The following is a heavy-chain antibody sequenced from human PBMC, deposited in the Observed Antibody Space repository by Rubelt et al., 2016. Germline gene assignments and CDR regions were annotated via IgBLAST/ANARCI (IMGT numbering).Heavy chain of an antibody. CDR3: ARVRDSSGYYADWYFDL. CDR2: VSYDGSNK. J-gene: IGHJ2*01. D-gene: IGHD3-22*01. V-gene: IGHV3-30*04. Sequence: SNYAMHWVRQAPGKGLDWVAVVSYDGSNKFYADSVKGRFTIFRDTSKNTLYLQMNSLRAEDTAVYYCARVRDSSGYYADWYFDLWGRGTLVTVSS. CDR1: SNYA.